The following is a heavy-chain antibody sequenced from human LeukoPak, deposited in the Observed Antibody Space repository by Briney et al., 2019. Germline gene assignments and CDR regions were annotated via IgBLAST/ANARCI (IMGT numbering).Heavy chain of an antibody. V-gene: IGHV3-30*18. CDR2: ISYDGSNK. CDR1: GGSFSGYY. D-gene: IGHD3-16*01. CDR3: ANWYDGYAIDY. Sequence: LSLTCAVYGGSFSGYYWSWIRQPPGKGLEWVAVISYDGSNKYYADSVKGRFTISRDNSKNTLYLQMNSLRAEDTAVYYCANWYDGYAIDYWGQGTLVTVSS. J-gene: IGHJ4*02.